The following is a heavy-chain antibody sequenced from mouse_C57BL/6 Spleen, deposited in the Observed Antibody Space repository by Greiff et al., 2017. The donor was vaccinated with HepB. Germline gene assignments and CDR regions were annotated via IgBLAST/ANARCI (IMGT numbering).Heavy chain of an antibody. CDR1: GFNIKDDY. CDR3: TITTVVAYYAMDY. Sequence: EVQLQQSGAELVRPGASVKLSCTASGFNIKDDYMHWVKQRPEQGLEWIGWIDPENGDTEYASKFQGKATITADPSSNTAYLQLSSLTSEDTAVYYCTITTVVAYYAMDYWGQGTSVTVSS. D-gene: IGHD1-1*01. J-gene: IGHJ4*01. V-gene: IGHV14-4*01. CDR2: IDPENGDT.